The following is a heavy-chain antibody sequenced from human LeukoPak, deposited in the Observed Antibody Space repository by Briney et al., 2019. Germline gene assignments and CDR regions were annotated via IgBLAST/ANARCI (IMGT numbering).Heavy chain of an antibody. Sequence: SETLSLTCTVSGASISTYYWSWIRQPPGKGLEWIGYLFFGGSTNYNPSLKSRVTISSDTSKNQFSLKLSSVTAADTAVYYCARTGGRGSALTGYHDYWGQGALVTVSS. D-gene: IGHD3-9*01. CDR1: GASISTYY. CDR3: ARTGGRGSALTGYHDY. CDR2: LFFGGST. J-gene: IGHJ4*02. V-gene: IGHV4-59*08.